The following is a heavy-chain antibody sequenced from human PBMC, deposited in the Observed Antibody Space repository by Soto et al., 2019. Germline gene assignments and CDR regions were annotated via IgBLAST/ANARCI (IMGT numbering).Heavy chain of an antibody. J-gene: IGHJ4*02. V-gene: IGHV3-33*01. CDR2: IWNDGIRK. Sequence: GGSLRLSCAAPGFTFSKYGMHWVRQAPGKGLEWVALIWNDGIRKVYVDSVKGRFTISRDNSKNTLDLQMNNLRDEDTAVYYCARDDDNDANALGYWGAGTLVTASS. CDR3: ARDDDNDANALGY. CDR1: GFTFSKYG.